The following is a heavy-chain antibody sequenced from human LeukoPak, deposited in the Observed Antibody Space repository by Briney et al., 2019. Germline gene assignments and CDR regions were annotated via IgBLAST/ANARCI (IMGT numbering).Heavy chain of an antibody. CDR1: GGSISSGSYY. Sequence: PSETLSLTCTVSGGSISSGSYYWSWIRQPAGKGLEWIGRIYTSGSTNYNPSLKSRVTISVDTSKNQFSLKLSSATAADTAVYYCAREKVGYYDILTGRNNAFDIWGQGTMVTVSS. J-gene: IGHJ3*02. V-gene: IGHV4-61*02. CDR2: IYTSGST. CDR3: AREKVGYYDILTGRNNAFDI. D-gene: IGHD3-9*01.